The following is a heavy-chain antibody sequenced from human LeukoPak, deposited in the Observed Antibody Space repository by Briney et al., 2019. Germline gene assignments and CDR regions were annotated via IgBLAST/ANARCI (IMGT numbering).Heavy chain of an antibody. J-gene: IGHJ1*01. CDR1: GFSISDYY. Sequence: GGSLRLSCAASGFSISDYYMSWVRQAPGKGLEWISYISSGAGSTIKYADSVKGRFTISRDNAQNSLFLQMNNLRAEDTAVYFCARARAAYFALFQHWGQGSLVIVSS. CDR2: ISSGAGSTI. V-gene: IGHV3-11*01. D-gene: IGHD3-9*01. CDR3: ARARAAYFALFQH.